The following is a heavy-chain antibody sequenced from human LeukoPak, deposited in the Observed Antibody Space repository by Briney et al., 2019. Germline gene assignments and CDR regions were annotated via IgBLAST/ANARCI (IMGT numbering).Heavy chain of an antibody. CDR2: IYYSGST. D-gene: IGHD6-6*01. V-gene: IGHV4-59*12. J-gene: IGHJ6*02. Sequence: SETLSLTCTVSGGSISSYYWSWIRQPPGKGLEWIGYIYYSGSTNYNPSLKSRVTISVDTSKNQFSLKLSSVTAADTAVYYCASPLNSRASSHQRGMDVWGQGTTVTVSS. CDR1: GGSISSYY. CDR3: ASPLNSRASSHQRGMDV.